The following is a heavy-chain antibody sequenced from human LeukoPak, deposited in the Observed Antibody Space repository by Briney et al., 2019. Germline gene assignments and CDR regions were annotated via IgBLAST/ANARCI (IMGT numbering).Heavy chain of an antibody. Sequence: GGSLRLSCAASGFTFNDYTMHWVRQAPGKGLEWVAVISYDGRMKFYTDSVKGRFTLSRDNSKNTLYLQMNSLRSGDTAIYYCARLTTTWYTSPSLHAFDVWGQGTMVTVSS. CDR3: ARLTTTWYTSPSLHAFDV. D-gene: IGHD6-13*01. CDR1: GFTFNDYT. V-gene: IGHV3-30-3*01. J-gene: IGHJ3*01. CDR2: ISYDGRMK.